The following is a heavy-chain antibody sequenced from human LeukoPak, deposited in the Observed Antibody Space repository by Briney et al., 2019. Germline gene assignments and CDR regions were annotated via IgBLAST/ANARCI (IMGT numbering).Heavy chain of an antibody. D-gene: IGHD3-16*01. CDR3: ARAYGRAFDI. CDR1: GFTFSSYS. V-gene: IGHV3-21*01. Sequence: GGSLRLSCAASGFTFSSYSMNWARQAPGKGLEWVSAISSSSSYIYYADSVKGRFTISRDNAKNSLYLQMNSLRAEDTAVYYCARAYGRAFDIWGQGTMVTVSS. CDR2: ISSSSSYI. J-gene: IGHJ3*02.